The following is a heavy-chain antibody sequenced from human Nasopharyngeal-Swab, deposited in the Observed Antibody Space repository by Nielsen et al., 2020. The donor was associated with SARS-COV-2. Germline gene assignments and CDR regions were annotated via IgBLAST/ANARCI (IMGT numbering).Heavy chain of an antibody. V-gene: IGHV4-39*07. CDR2: IYYSGST. CDR3: ARDVTPERLGSMDV. J-gene: IGHJ6*02. D-gene: IGHD2-21*02. CDR1: GGSISSSSYY. Sequence: GSLRLSCTVSGGSISSSSYYWGWIRQPPGKGLEWIGSIYYSGSTNYNPSLKSRVTISVDTSKNQFSLNLSSVTAADTAVYYCARDVTPERLGSMDVWGQGTTVTVSS.